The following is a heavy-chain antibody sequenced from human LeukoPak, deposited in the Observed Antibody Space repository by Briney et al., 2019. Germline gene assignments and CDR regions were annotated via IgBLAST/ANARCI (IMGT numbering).Heavy chain of an antibody. CDR2: IYPGDSDT. Sequence: GASLQISCKGSGYSFTSYWIGWVRQMPGKGLEWMGIIYPGDSDTRYSPSFQGQVTISADKSISTAYLQWSSLKASDTAVYYCARGRRFGELSHPTYYFDYWGQGTQVTVSS. J-gene: IGHJ4*02. CDR1: GYSFTSYW. D-gene: IGHD3-10*01. V-gene: IGHV5-51*01. CDR3: ARGRRFGELSHPTYYFDY.